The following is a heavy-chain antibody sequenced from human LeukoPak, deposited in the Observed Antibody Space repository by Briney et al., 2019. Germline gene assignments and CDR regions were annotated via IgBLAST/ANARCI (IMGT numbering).Heavy chain of an antibody. CDR3: ARDYEARWFGEQNQPYFDY. D-gene: IGHD3-10*01. CDR1: GFTFSSYR. J-gene: IGHJ4*02. CDR2: ISSSSSTI. V-gene: IGHV3-48*04. Sequence: GGSLRLSCAASGFTFSSYRMNWVRQAPGKGLEWVSYISSSSSTIYYADSVKGRFTISRDNAKNSLYLQMNSLRAEDTDVYYCARDYEARWFGEQNQPYFDYWGQGTLVTVSS.